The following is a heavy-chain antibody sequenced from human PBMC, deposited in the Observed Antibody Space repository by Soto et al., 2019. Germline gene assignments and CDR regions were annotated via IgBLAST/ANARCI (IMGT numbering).Heavy chain of an antibody. D-gene: IGHD3-10*01. CDR2: VSSYNGNT. CDR3: AREVEGSYTPADF. J-gene: IGHJ4*02. CDR1: GYTFTDHG. V-gene: IGHV1-18*01. Sequence: QVQLVQSVPEVKKPGASVTVSCKTSGYTFTDHGIDWVRQAPGQGLVWGGWVSSYNGNTNYAYNLKDRVIMTTDASTRTAYLELSRLRSDDSAVYYCAREVEGSYTPADFWGQGPPVTVSS.